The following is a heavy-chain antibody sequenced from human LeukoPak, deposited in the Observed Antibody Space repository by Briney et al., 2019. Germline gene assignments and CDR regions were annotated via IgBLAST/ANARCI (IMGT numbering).Heavy chain of an antibody. D-gene: IGHD3-16*01. J-gene: IGHJ5*02. CDR1: VGSISTYY. CDR3: VRDGGRALARDNCFDP. V-gene: IGHV4-59*01. CDR2: IYYSGST. Sequence: SETLSLTCTVSVGSISTYYWNWVRQPPGKGLEWIGYIYYSGSTNYNPSLKSRVTISVDTSKNQFSLKLSSVTAADPALYYCVRDGGRALARDNCFDPWGQGTLVTVSS.